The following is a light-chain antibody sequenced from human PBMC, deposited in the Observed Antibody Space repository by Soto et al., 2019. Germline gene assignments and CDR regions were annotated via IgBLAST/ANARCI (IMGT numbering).Light chain of an antibody. CDR1: QSFRGL. J-gene: IGKJ5*01. CDR3: QQYGSSAT. V-gene: IGKV3-20*01. Sequence: VLTQSPVTLSLSPGERATLSCRASQSFRGLLAWYQQKPGQAPRLRIYDAYNRATGIPPRFSGSGSGTDFTLTISRLEPEDFAVYYCQQYGSSATFGQGTRLEI. CDR2: DAY.